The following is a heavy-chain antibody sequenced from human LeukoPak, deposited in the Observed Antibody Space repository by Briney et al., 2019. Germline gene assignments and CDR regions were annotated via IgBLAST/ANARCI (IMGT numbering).Heavy chain of an antibody. D-gene: IGHD3-22*01. CDR1: GFTFSNYW. J-gene: IGHJ4*02. Sequence: GGSLRLSCAASGFTFSNYWIHWVRQVPGERLVWVSRINNDGTITTYADSVKGRFTISRDNAQNTFYLQMDSLRAEDTAVYYCAKSSYYDASGYYREYYFDYWGQGTLVTVSS. CDR3: AKSSYYDASGYYREYYFDY. CDR2: INNDGTIT. V-gene: IGHV3-74*01.